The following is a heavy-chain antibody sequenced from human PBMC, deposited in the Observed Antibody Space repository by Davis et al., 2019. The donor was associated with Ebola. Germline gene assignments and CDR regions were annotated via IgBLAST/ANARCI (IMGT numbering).Heavy chain of an antibody. V-gene: IGHV3-21*01. J-gene: IGHJ6*02. Sequence: GESLKISCAASGFTFSSYSMNWVRQAPGKGLEWVSSISSSSSYTNYADSVKGRFTISRDNAKNSLYLQMNSLRAEDTAVYYCARDTVPDPSFGMDVWGQGTTVTVSS. CDR1: GFTFSSYS. D-gene: IGHD4-11*01. CDR3: ARDTVPDPSFGMDV. CDR2: ISSSSSYT.